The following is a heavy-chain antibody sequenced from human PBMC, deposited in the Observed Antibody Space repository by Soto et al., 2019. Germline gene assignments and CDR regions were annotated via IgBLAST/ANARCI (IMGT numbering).Heavy chain of an antibody. Sequence: QVQLVQSGAEVKKPGSSVKVSCKASGGTFSSYAISWVRQAPGQGLGWMGGIIPIFGTANYAQKFQGRVTITADESTSTAYMELSSLRSEDTAVYYCARVYSSSGVYYYYGMDVWGQGTTVTVSS. CDR3: ARVYSSSGVYYYYGMDV. D-gene: IGHD6-13*01. V-gene: IGHV1-69*01. J-gene: IGHJ6*02. CDR2: IIPIFGTA. CDR1: GGTFSSYA.